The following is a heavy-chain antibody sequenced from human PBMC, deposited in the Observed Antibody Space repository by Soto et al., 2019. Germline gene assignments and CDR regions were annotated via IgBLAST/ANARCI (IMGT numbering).Heavy chain of an antibody. CDR2: IGGSGIRT. Sequence: PGGSLRLSCAASGFTFENFAMNWVRQAPGKGLEWVSAIGGSGIRTYYADSVKGRFTITRDNSKKTLYLQMNSLRAEDTAVYYCASGIYINYVSDLHHWGQGTLVTVSS. CDR3: ASGIYINYVSDLHH. D-gene: IGHD4-4*01. J-gene: IGHJ5*02. CDR1: GFTFENFA. V-gene: IGHV3-23*01.